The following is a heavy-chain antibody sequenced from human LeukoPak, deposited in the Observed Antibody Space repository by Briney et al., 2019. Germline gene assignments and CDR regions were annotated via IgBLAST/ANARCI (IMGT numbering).Heavy chain of an antibody. Sequence: GGSLRLSCAASGFTFSSYWMHWVRQAPGKGLVWVSRIKSDGNTNYADSVKGRFTISRDNAKNSLYLQMNSLRAEDTAVYYCARTTSLISSGYLLCDAFDIWGRGTMVTVSS. V-gene: IGHV3-74*01. CDR2: IKSDGNT. D-gene: IGHD3-22*01. CDR3: ARTTSLISSGYLLCDAFDI. CDR1: GFTFSSYW. J-gene: IGHJ3*02.